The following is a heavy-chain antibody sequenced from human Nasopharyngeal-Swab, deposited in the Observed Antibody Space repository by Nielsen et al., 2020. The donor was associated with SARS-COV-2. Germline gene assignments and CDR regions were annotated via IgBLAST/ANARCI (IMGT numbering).Heavy chain of an antibody. CDR2: ISGSGGST. CDR3: AKDRRYSSGWDINYGMDV. Sequence: GGSLRLSCAASGFTFSSYAMSWVRQAPGKGLEWVSAISGSGGSTYYADSVKGRFTISRDNSKNTLYLQMNSLRAEDTAVYYCAKDRRYSSGWDINYGMDVWGQETTVTVSS. J-gene: IGHJ6*02. D-gene: IGHD6-19*01. V-gene: IGHV3-23*01. CDR1: GFTFSSYA.